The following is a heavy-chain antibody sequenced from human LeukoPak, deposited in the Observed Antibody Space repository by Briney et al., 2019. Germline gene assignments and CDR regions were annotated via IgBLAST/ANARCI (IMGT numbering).Heavy chain of an antibody. J-gene: IGHJ2*01. CDR1: GGSISSYY. Sequence: SETLSLTCTVSGGSISSYYWSWIRQPAGKGLEWIGRIYTSGNTNYNPSLKSRVSMSVDQSKNQFSLKLSSVPDADTDVYYCARYVISSYWYFDLWGRGTLVTVSS. CDR3: ARYVISSYWYFDL. CDR2: IYTSGNT. V-gene: IGHV4-4*07. D-gene: IGHD2/OR15-2a*01.